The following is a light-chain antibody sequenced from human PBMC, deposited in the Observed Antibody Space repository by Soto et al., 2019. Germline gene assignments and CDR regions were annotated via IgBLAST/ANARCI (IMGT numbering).Light chain of an antibody. CDR3: HQYNDWPRA. J-gene: IGKJ4*01. Sequence: EIVMTQSPATLSVSPGERATLSCRASQNVGSNLAWYQQKPGQAPRLLISGASTRATGIPARFSGSGSGTDFTLTISSLQSEDFAVYYCHQYNDWPRAFGGGTKVEIK. V-gene: IGKV3D-15*01. CDR2: GAS. CDR1: QNVGSN.